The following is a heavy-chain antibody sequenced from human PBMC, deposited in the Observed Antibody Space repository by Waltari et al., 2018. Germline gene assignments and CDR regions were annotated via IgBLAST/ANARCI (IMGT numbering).Heavy chain of an antibody. CDR3: ARAIVQGVIFN. Sequence: QLQLQESGPGLVKPSETLSLTCTVSGGSISSSSYYWGWIRQPPGKGLEWIGSIYYSGGTYYNPSLKSRVTISVDTSKNQFSLKLSAVTAADTAVYYCARAIVQGVIFNWGQGTLVTVSS. CDR2: IYYSGGT. D-gene: IGHD3-10*02. V-gene: IGHV4-39*07. CDR1: GGSISSSSYY. J-gene: IGHJ4*02.